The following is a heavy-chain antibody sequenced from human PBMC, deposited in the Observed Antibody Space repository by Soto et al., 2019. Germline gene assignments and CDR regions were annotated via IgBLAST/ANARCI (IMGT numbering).Heavy chain of an antibody. D-gene: IGHD3-22*01. V-gene: IGHV4-39*01. CDR3: ARISPYYYDSSGSYYYYYGMDV. CDR1: GGSISSSSYY. Sequence: PSETLSLTCTVSGGSISSSSYYWGWIRQPPGKGLEWIGSIYYSGSTYYNPSLKSRVTISVDTSKNQFSLKLSSVTAADTAVYYCARISPYYYDSSGSYYYYYGMDVWGQGTTVTRLL. J-gene: IGHJ6*02. CDR2: IYYSGST.